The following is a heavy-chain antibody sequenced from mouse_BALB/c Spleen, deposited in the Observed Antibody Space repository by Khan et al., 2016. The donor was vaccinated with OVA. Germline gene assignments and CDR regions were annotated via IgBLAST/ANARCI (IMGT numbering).Heavy chain of an antibody. J-gene: IGHJ2*01. CDR2: IYPGTDNT. V-gene: IGHV1-76*01. CDR1: GYIFTSYW. Sequence: QVQLKESGAELMRPGASVKLSCKTSGYIFTSYWIHWVKQRSGQDLEWIARIYPGTDNTYYNEKFKDKATLTADKSSTTAYMQLSSLKSEDSAVYFCAREEPLYYFDYWGQGTTLTVSS. D-gene: IGHD6-1*01. CDR3: AREEPLYYFDY.